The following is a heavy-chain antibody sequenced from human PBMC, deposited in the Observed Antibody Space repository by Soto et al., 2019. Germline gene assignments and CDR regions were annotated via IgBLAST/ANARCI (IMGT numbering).Heavy chain of an antibody. V-gene: IGHV1-69*13. J-gene: IGHJ3*02. D-gene: IGHD4-17*01. CDR3: ARFPTVGDAFDI. Sequence: SVKVSCKASGGTFSSYAMSWVRQAPGQGLEWMGGIIPIFGTANYAQKFKGRVTITADESTSTAYMELSSLRSEDTAVYYCARFPTVGDAFDIWGQGTLVTVSS. CDR2: IIPIFGTA. CDR1: GGTFSSYA.